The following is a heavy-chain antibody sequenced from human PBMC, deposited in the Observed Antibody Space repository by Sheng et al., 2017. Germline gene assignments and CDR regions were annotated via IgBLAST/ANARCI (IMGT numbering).Heavy chain of an antibody. Sequence: QVQLQESGPGLVKAFGDPCPSPALSLVAPSVVTTGPGSGSPPGKGLEWIGYIYYGGTTDYNPSLKSRATISVXTSKKQFFLNLRDVTAVDTAIYYCSRELYVGWFDPWGPGTLVTVSS. V-gene: IGHV4-59*01. CDR2: IYYGGTT. CDR1: VAPSVVTT. D-gene: IGHD3-10*02. J-gene: IGHJ5*02. CDR3: SRELYVGWFDP.